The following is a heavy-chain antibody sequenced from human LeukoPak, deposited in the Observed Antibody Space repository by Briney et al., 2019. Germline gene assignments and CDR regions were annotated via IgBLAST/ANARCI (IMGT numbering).Heavy chain of an antibody. D-gene: IGHD3-22*01. J-gene: IGHJ6*02. CDR3: ARCYYYSSPMDV. CDR2: MNPNSGNT. Sequence: GASVTVSCKASGYTFTSYDINWVRQATGQGLEWMGWMNPNSGNTGYAQKFQGRVTRTRNTSISTAYMELSSLRSEDTAVYYCARCYYYSSPMDVWGQGTTVTVSS. V-gene: IGHV1-8*01. CDR1: GYTFTSYD.